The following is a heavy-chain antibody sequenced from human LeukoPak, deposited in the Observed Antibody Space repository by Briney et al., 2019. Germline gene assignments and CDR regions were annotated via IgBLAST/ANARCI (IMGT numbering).Heavy chain of an antibody. J-gene: IGHJ5*02. CDR1: GYTFMNYD. D-gene: IGHD1-14*01. V-gene: IGHV1-18*01. CDR3: ARDPYHRMGPPLDL. CDR2: ISTSNGNT. Sequence: ASVKVSCKASGYTFMNYDITWVRQAPGQGLEWMGRISTSNGNTDYAQKFQGKITMTTDTSTSTVFMGLRSLRLDDTAVYYCARDPYHRMGPPLDLWGQGTLVIVSS.